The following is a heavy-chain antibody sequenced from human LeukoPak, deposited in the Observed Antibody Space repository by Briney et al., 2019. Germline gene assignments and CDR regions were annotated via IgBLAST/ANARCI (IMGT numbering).Heavy chain of an antibody. CDR1: GYTLTELS. D-gene: IGHD3-22*01. J-gene: IGHJ5*02. V-gene: IGHV1-24*01. CDR3: ATSYYDSSGYYL. Sequence: ASVKVSCKVSGYTLTELSMHWVRQAPGKGLEWMGGFDPEDGETIYAQKFQGRVTMTEDTPTDTAYMELSSLRSEDTAVYCCATSYYDSSGYYLWGQGTLVTVSS. CDR2: FDPEDGET.